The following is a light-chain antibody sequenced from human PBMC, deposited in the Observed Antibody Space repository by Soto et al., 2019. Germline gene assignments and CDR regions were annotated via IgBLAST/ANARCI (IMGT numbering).Light chain of an antibody. CDR2: GDN. J-gene: IGLJ2*01. V-gene: IGLV1-40*01. CDR3: HSYDDSLSGSI. CDR1: SSNIGADND. Sequence: QSVLAQPPSVSGAPGQRVIISCTGGSSNIGADNDVHWYQQTPGRAPKLLIYGDNNRPSGVPDRFSGSKSGTSASLAITGLQAEDEADYSCHSYDDSLSGSIFGGGTKLTVL.